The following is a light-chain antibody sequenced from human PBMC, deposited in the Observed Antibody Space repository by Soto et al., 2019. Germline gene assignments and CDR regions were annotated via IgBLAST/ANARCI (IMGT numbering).Light chain of an antibody. Sequence: QSVLTQPPSVSEAPRQRVTISCSGSSSNIGNNAVNWYQQLPGKAPKLLIYYDDLLPSGVSDRFSGSKSGISASLAISGLQSEDEADDYCAAWDDSLNGVVFGGGTKLTVL. V-gene: IGLV1-36*01. CDR3: AAWDDSLNGVV. CDR2: YDD. J-gene: IGLJ2*01. CDR1: SSNIGNNA.